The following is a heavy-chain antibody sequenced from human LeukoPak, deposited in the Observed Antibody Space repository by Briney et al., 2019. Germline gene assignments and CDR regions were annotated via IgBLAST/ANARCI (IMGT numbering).Heavy chain of an antibody. CDR3: ASGYKDSSGWGRVDY. Sequence: ASVRVSCTASGYTFTAYYMHWVRQAPGQGLEWMGWISPDSGGTNYAQKFQGRVTMTRDTSISTAYMELSRLRSDDTAVYYCASGYKDSSGWGRVDYWGQGTLVTVAS. J-gene: IGHJ4*02. V-gene: IGHV1-2*02. CDR2: ISPDSGGT. D-gene: IGHD6-19*01. CDR1: GYTFTAYY.